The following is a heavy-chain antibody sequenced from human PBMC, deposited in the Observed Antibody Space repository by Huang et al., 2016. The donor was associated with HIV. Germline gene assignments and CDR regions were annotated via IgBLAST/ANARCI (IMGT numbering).Heavy chain of an antibody. Sequence: GGSIDNRTSYWGWIRQPRGKGLEWIGNIYYSGITYYNQSLKSRVTISVDTSNNQFSLRLDCVTAADTAVYYCAGGWVYDFWSGSSYYFGSWGQGTLVTVSS. CDR1: GGSIDNRTSY. J-gene: IGHJ4*02. D-gene: IGHD3-3*01. CDR3: AGGWVYDFWSGSSYYFGS. CDR2: IYYSGIT. V-gene: IGHV4-39*02.